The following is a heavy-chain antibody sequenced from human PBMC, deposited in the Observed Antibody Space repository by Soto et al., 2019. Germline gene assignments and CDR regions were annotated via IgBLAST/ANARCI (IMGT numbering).Heavy chain of an antibody. V-gene: IGHV3-30*18. CDR2: ISYDGSNK. Sequence: GGSLRLSCAASGFTFSSYGMHWVRQAPGKGLEWVAVISYDGSNKYYADSVKGRFTISRDNSKNTLYLQMNSLRAEDTAVYYCAKDQGGGPAAIPFYYYYGMDVWGQGTTVTVSS. J-gene: IGHJ6*02. D-gene: IGHD2-2*01. CDR1: GFTFSSYG. CDR3: AKDQGGGPAAIPFYYYYGMDV.